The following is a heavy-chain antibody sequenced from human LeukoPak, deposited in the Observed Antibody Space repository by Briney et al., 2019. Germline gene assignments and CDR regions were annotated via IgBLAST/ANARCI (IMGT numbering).Heavy chain of an antibody. CDR2: IKQDGSEK. CDR1: GFTFSSYW. J-gene: IGHJ4*02. CDR3: AREDLEITAMVDY. V-gene: IGHV3-7*01. Sequence: HPGGSLRLSCAASGFTFSSYWMSWVRHAPGKGLEWVANIKQDGSEKYSVDSVKGRFNISRDNAKNSLYLQMNSLRAEDTAVYYCAREDLEITAMVDYWGQGTLVTVSS. D-gene: IGHD5-18*01.